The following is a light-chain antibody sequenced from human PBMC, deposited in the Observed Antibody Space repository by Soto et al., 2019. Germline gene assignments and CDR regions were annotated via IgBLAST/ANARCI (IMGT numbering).Light chain of an antibody. CDR3: QQYGSSPIT. Sequence: EIVLTQSPAILSLSPGQRAALSCRARQAVSSSYFAWYQQKLGQAPRLLIHGASSRATGIPDRFSGSGSGTDFTLTITRLEPEDFAVYYCQQYGSSPITFGGGTKVEIK. CDR2: GAS. V-gene: IGKV3-20*01. J-gene: IGKJ4*01. CDR1: QAVSSSY.